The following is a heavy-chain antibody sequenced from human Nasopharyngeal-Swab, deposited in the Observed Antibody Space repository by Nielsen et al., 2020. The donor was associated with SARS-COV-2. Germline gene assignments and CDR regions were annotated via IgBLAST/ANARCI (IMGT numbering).Heavy chain of an antibody. CDR1: GFTFSSYW. V-gene: IGHV3-74*01. Sequence: GESLKISCVASGFTFSSYWMQWVRQPPGKGLEWVARINSDGRTKDHADSLQGRFTIARDNAKNEVYLQLNGLRDEDTAVYYSGRAGSYRIDYWGQGTLVTVSS. CDR2: INSDGRTK. D-gene: IGHD1-14*01. J-gene: IGHJ4*02. CDR3: GRAGSYRIDY.